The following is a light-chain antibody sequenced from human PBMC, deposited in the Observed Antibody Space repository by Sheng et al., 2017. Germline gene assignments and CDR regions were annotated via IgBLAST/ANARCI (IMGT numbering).Light chain of an antibody. CDR3: QSYNSTSWV. J-gene: IGLJ3*02. CDR2: EDN. Sequence: NFMLIQPHSVSESPGKTVTISCTRTSGSIDNNFVQWFQQRPGTSPTTVIYEDNQRPSGVPDRFSGSIDSSSNSASLAISGLMTEDEADYYCQSYNSTSWVFGGGTKLTVL. CDR1: SGSIDNNF. V-gene: IGLV6-57*01.